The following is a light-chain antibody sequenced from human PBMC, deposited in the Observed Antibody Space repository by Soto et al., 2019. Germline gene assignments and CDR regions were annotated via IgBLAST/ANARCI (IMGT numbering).Light chain of an antibody. CDR2: GAS. J-gene: IGKJ1*01. Sequence: EIVVTQSPGTLSLSPGERATLSCRASQSVSSSYLAWYQQKPGQAPRLLIYGASSRATGIPDRFSGRGSGTDFTLTISRLEPDDLAVYYCQQYSSSPGTFGQGTKVEIK. CDR1: QSVSSSY. CDR3: QQYSSSPGT. V-gene: IGKV3-20*01.